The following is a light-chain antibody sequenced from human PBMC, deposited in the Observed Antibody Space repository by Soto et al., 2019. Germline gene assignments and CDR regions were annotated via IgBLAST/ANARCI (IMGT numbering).Light chain of an antibody. V-gene: IGKV1-27*01. Sequence: DIQMTQSPSSLSASVGDRVTITYRASQGIRHYLAWYQQKPWKVPKLLIYEASNLQSGVPSRCRGGGSGREFTLTISSLQPEDGATYYCQNFDSAPHTFGQGTKVEIK. J-gene: IGKJ1*01. CDR3: QNFDSAPHT. CDR1: QGIRHY. CDR2: EAS.